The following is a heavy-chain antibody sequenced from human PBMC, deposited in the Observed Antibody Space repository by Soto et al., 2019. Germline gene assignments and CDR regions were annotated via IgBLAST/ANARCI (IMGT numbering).Heavy chain of an antibody. CDR1: GGTFSSYA. J-gene: IGHJ4*02. CDR3: ASGQTYYYDQFDH. Sequence: SVRVSCKASGGTFSSYAISWVRQAPGQGLEWMGGIIPIFGTANYAQKFQGRVTITADESTSTAYMELSSLRSEDTAVYYCASGQTYYYDQFDHWGQGTPVTVSS. D-gene: IGHD3-22*01. CDR2: IIPIFGTA. V-gene: IGHV1-69*13.